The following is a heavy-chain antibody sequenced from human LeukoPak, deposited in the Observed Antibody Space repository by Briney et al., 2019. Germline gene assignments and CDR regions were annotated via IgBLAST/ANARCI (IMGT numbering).Heavy chain of an antibody. Sequence: SETLSLTCTVPGGSISSSSYYWGWIRQPPGKGIEWLGCIYYSGRTYYNPSLRSRVTISVATSKNQFSLKLSSVTAADTAVYYCARLGLHCSSTSCRYKPYYYYGMDVWGQGTTVTVSS. J-gene: IGHJ6*02. CDR2: IYYSGRT. CDR3: ARLGLHCSSTSCRYKPYYYYGMDV. CDR1: GGSISSSSYY. V-gene: IGHV4-39*01. D-gene: IGHD2-2*01.